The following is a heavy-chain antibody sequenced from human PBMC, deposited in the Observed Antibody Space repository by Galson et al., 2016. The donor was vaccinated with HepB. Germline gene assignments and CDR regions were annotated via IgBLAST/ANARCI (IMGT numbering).Heavy chain of an antibody. CDR1: GYTFTSYR. D-gene: IGHD5-18*01. Sequence: SVKVSCKASGYTFTSYRISWVRQAPGQGLEWMGWISAYNGNTNYAQRLQGRVTMTTDTSTSTAYMELRSLRSDDTAVYYCARDLYIYGPLSYYYYGMDVWGQGTMVTVSS. CDR2: ISAYNGNT. V-gene: IGHV1-18*04. CDR3: ARDLYIYGPLSYYYYGMDV. J-gene: IGHJ6*02.